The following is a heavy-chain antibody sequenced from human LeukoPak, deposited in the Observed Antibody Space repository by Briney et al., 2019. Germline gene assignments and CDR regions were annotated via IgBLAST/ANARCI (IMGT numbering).Heavy chain of an antibody. CDR1: GSGGSISNYY. J-gene: IGHJ1*01. CDR3: ARHFPDSSGYYFQH. D-gene: IGHD3-22*01. Sequence: SETLSLTCTVSGSGGSISNYYWSWIRQPPGKGLEWIGYIYYSGSTNYNPSLKSRVTISVDTSKNQFSLKLSSVTAADTAVYYCARHFPDSSGYYFQHWGQGTLVTVSS. CDR2: IYYSGST. V-gene: IGHV4-59*08.